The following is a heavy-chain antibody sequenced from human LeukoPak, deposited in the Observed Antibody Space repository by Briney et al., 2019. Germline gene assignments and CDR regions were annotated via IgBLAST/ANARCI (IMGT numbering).Heavy chain of an antibody. CDR2: IYHSGRT. D-gene: IGHD3-10*01. J-gene: IGHJ6*03. V-gene: IGHV4-38-2*02. CDR1: GYSISSGYY. Sequence: SETLSLTCTVSGYSISSGYYWGWIRQPPGKGLEWIGSIYHSGRTFYNPSLKSRVTISVDTSKNQFSLKLSSVTAADTAVYYCAGGRRDSGSYGSFVYYYYYMDVWGQGTTVTVSS. CDR3: AGGRRDSGSYGSFVYYYYYMDV.